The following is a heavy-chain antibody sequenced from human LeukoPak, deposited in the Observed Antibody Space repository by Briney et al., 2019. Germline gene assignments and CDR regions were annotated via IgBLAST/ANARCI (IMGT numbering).Heavy chain of an antibody. CDR2: INPNSGGT. V-gene: IGHV1-2*02. D-gene: IGHD2-15*01. Sequence: GASVKVSCKASGYTFTGYYMHWVRQAPGQGLEWMGWINPNSGGTNYAQKFQGRVTMTRDTSISTAYMELSRLRSDDTAVYYCARALRSGRMVAAMHFDYWGQGTLVTVSP. CDR1: GYTFTGYY. CDR3: ARALRSGRMVAAMHFDY. J-gene: IGHJ4*02.